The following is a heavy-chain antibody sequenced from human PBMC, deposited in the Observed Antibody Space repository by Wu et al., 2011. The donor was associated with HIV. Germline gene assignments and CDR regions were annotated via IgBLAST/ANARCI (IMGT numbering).Heavy chain of an antibody. D-gene: IGHD2-2*01. CDR3: ARSGVSAEYYFYYMNV. CDR1: GNTFSGYA. J-gene: IGHJ6*03. Sequence: QVQLVQSGAEVKKAGSSVKVSCKASGNTFSGYAVSWVRQAPGQGLEWMGGIPPMFGTTNYAQKFQGRVTITADKSATTVYMELRSLRSEDTAVYYCARSGVSAEYYFYYMNVWAKGPRSPSP. V-gene: IGHV1-69*14. CDR2: IPPMFGTT.